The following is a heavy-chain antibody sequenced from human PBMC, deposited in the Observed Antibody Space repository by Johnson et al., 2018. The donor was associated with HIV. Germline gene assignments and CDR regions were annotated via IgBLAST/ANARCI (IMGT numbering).Heavy chain of an antibody. V-gene: IGHV3-30*04. J-gene: IGHJ3*02. CDR1: GFTFSSYA. Sequence: QVQLVESGGGVVQPGRSVRLSCAASGFTFSSYAMHWVRQAPGKGLEWVAVISYDGSNKYYADSVKGRFTISRDNSKNTLYLQMNSLKTEETALYYCNTDRVDGGGSYYNAFDIWGQGTMVTVSS. CDR3: NTDRVDGGGSYYNAFDI. CDR2: ISYDGSNK. D-gene: IGHD1-26*01.